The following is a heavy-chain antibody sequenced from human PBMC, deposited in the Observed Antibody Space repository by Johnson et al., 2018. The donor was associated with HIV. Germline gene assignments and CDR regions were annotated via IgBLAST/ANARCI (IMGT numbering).Heavy chain of an antibody. CDR1: GFIFSDYY. D-gene: IGHD3-22*01. Sequence: VHLVESGGDLVKPGGSLRLSCAASGFIFSDYYMTWIRQAPGKGLEWVSSISWNSGSIGYADSVKGRFTISRDNAKNSLYLQMNSLRAEDTALYYCAKAGIRMTMRVRGAFDIWGQGTMVTVSS. CDR2: ISWNSGSI. J-gene: IGHJ3*02. V-gene: IGHV3-9*01. CDR3: AKAGIRMTMRVRGAFDI.